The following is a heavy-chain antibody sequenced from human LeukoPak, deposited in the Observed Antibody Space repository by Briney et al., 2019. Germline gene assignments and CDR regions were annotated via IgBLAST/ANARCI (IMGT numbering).Heavy chain of an antibody. CDR1: GYSISSGYY. V-gene: IGHV4-38-2*02. CDR3: ARAEYYDFWSGPGWFDP. D-gene: IGHD3-3*01. Sequence: PSETLSLTCIVSGYSISSGYYWGWIRQPPGKGLEWIGNIHHSGSTYYNPSLKSRVTLSVDTSKNQLSLKLSSVTAADTAVYYCARAEYYDFWSGPGWFDPWGQGTLVTVSS. CDR2: IHHSGST. J-gene: IGHJ5*02.